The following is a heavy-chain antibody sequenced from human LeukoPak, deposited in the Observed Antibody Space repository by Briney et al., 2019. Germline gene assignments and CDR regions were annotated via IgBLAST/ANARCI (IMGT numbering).Heavy chain of an antibody. CDR1: GGTFSSYA. CDR3: ARDHGDSSGYTPSAYYYYGMDV. CDR2: IIPIFGTA. Sequence: GASVQVSCQASGGTFSSYAISWVRQAPGQGLEWMGGIIPIFGTANYAQKFQGRVTITADESTSTAYMELSSLRSEDTAVYYCARDHGDSSGYTPSAYYYYGMDVWGQGTTVTVSS. V-gene: IGHV1-69*13. J-gene: IGHJ6*02. D-gene: IGHD3-22*01.